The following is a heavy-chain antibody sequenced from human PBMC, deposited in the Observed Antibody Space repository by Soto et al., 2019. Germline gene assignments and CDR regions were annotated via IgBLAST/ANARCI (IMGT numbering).Heavy chain of an antibody. J-gene: IGHJ5*02. Sequence: SGPTLVNPTQTLTLTCTFSGFSLSTSGVGVGWIRQPPGKALEWLALIYWNDDKRYSPSLKSRLTITKDTSKNQVVLTMTNMDPVDTATYYCAHRRKIGLRHWFDPWGQGTLVTVSS. V-gene: IGHV2-5*01. CDR3: AHRRKIGLRHWFDP. D-gene: IGHD4-17*01. CDR1: GFSLSTSGVG. CDR2: IYWNDDK.